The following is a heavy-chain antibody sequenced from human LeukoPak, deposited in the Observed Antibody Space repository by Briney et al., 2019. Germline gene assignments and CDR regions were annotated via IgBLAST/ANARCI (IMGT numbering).Heavy chain of an antibody. D-gene: IGHD5-12*01. Sequence: GASVKVSCKASGYTFIGYYLHWVRQAPGQGLEWMGLINPGSGSTNNAQRFRGGVTMTRDTSISTAYKELSRLRSDDTAVYYCARWRHADTYYYYGMDVWGQGSTVTVSS. CDR2: INPGSGST. CDR1: GYTFIGYY. J-gene: IGHJ6*02. V-gene: IGHV1-2*02. CDR3: ARWRHADTYYYYGMDV.